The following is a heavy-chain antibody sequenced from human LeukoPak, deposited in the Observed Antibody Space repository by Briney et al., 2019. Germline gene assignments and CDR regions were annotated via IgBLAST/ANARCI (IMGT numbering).Heavy chain of an antibody. Sequence: GGSLRLSCAASGLTFGSYAMSWVRQAPGKGLEWVSGISGSGSTYYADFVKGRFTISRDNSKNTLYLQMNSLRAEDTAVYYCAKKGTGSYSQFEYWGQGTLVTVSS. CDR3: AKKGTGSYSQFEY. CDR2: ISGSGST. CDR1: GLTFGSYA. V-gene: IGHV3-23*01. D-gene: IGHD1-26*01. J-gene: IGHJ4*02.